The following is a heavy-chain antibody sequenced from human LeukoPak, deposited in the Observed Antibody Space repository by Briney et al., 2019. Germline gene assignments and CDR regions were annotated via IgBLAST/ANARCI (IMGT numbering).Heavy chain of an antibody. V-gene: IGHV3-9*03. J-gene: IGHJ4*02. CDR1: GFTFDDYA. CDR2: ISWNSGSI. Sequence: GRSLRLSCAASGFTFDDYAMHWVRQAPGKGLEWVSGISWNSGSIGYADSVKGRFTISRDNAKNSLYLQVNSLRAEDMALHYCAKAGLNGDYVDYWGQGTLVTVSS. CDR3: AKAGLNGDYVDY. D-gene: IGHD4-17*01.